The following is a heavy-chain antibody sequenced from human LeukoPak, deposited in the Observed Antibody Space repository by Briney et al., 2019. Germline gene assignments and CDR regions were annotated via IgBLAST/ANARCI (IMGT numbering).Heavy chain of an antibody. D-gene: IGHD6-13*01. CDR1: GYTLTELS. J-gene: IGHJ4*02. CDR3: ATVLPTNQRSSWYGYYY. V-gene: IGHV1-24*01. CDR2: FDPEDGKT. Sequence: ASVKVSCKVSGYTLTELSMHWVRQAPGKGLEWMGGFDPEDGKTIYAQKFQGRVTMTEDTSTDTAYMELSSLRSEDTAVYYCATVLPTNQRSSWYGYYYWGQGTLVTVSS.